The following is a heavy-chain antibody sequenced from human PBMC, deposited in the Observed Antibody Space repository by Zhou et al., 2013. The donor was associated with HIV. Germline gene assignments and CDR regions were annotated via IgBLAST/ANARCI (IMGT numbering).Heavy chain of an antibody. CDR3: ARAEHWSYGTSPELGY. CDR1: GYTFTDYY. J-gene: IGHJ4*02. Sequence: QVQLVQSGAEVKKPGASVKVSCRASGYTFTDYYMHWVRQAPGQGLEWMGWINPNSGGTNYAQKFQGRVTMTRGTSISTAYMELSRLRSDDTAVYYCARAEHWSYGTSPELGYWGQGTLVTVSS. D-gene: IGHD3-10*01. CDR2: INPNSGGT. V-gene: IGHV1-2*02.